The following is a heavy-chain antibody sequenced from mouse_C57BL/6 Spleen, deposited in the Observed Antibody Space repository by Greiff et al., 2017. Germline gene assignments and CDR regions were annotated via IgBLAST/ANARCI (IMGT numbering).Heavy chain of an antibody. D-gene: IGHD2-1*01. Sequence: EVQLVESGGDLVKPGGSLKLSCAASGFTFSSYGMSWVRQTPDKRLEWVATISSGGSYTYYPDSVKGRFTISRDNAKNTLYLQMSSLKSEDTAMYYCARHLVTTYYAMDYWGQGTSVTVSS. V-gene: IGHV5-6*01. CDR3: ARHLVTTYYAMDY. CDR1: GFTFSSYG. CDR2: ISSGGSYT. J-gene: IGHJ4*01.